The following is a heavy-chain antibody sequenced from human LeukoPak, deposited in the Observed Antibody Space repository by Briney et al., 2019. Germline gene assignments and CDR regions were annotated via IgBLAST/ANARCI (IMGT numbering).Heavy chain of an antibody. J-gene: IGHJ6*03. CDR3: ARDPILLWFGERPKYYMDV. CDR2: INPNSGGT. Sequence: ASVKVSCKASGYTFTGYYMHWVRQAPGQGLEWMGWINPNSGGTNYAQKFRGRVTMTRDTSNSTAYMELSRLRSDDTAVYYCARDPILLWFGERPKYYMDVWGKGTTVTVSS. CDR1: GYTFTGYY. V-gene: IGHV1-2*02. D-gene: IGHD3-10*01.